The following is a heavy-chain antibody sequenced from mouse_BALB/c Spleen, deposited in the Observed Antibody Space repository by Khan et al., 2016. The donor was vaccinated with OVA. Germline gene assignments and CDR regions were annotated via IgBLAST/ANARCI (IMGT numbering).Heavy chain of an antibody. CDR1: GYTFTSNT. V-gene: IGHV1-4*01. CDR2: ITPSSNFT. J-gene: IGHJ4*01. Sequence: QVQLQQSGAELARPGASVKMSCKASGYTFTSNTMHWVKQRPGQGLEWIGYITPSSNFTNYNQKFNGKATLTADKSSSTAYMQLSSLTSEDSAVXYCARRTSLYTLDYWGQGTSVTVSS. CDR3: ARRTSLYTLDY.